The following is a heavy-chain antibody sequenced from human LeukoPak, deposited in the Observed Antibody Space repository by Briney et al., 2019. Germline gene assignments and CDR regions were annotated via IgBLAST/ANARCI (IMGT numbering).Heavy chain of an antibody. CDR1: GFTFSSYG. V-gene: IGHV3-30*03. Sequence: GRSLRLSCAASGFTFSSYGMDWVRQAPGKGLEWVAVISYDGSNKYYVDSVKGRFTISRDNSKNTLYLQMNSLRVEDTAVYYRARGGKVHYYDSSGYYHGFDIWGQGTMVTVSS. CDR2: ISYDGSNK. D-gene: IGHD3-22*01. J-gene: IGHJ3*02. CDR3: ARGGKVHYYDSSGYYHGFDI.